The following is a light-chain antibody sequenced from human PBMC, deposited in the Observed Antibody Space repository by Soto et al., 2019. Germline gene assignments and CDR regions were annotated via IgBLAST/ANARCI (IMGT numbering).Light chain of an antibody. CDR1: QSVFYSSKSKNS. J-gene: IGKJ1*01. CDR2: WAS. CDR3: QQYYNIPWT. Sequence: DIVMTQSPDSLAVSPGERATITCKSSQSVFYSSKSKNSVAWYQQKPGQPPKLLIYWASSRETGVPDRFSGSGSGTDFTLTISILQAEDVAVYYCQQYYNIPWTFGQGTKVEGK. V-gene: IGKV4-1*01.